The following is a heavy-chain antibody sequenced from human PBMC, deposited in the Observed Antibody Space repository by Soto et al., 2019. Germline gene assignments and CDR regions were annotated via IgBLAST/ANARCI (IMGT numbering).Heavy chain of an antibody. CDR2: ISYDGSNK. V-gene: IGHV3-30*18. D-gene: IGHD3-3*01. CDR1: GFTFSSYG. J-gene: IGHJ4*02. Sequence: QVQLVESGGGVVQPGRSLRLSCAASGFTFSSYGMHWVRQAPGKGLEWVAVISYDGSNKYYADSVKGRFTISRDNSKNTLYLQMNSRRAEDTAVYYCAKGSTIVGVVITYFDYWGQGTLVTVSS. CDR3: AKGSTIVGVVITYFDY.